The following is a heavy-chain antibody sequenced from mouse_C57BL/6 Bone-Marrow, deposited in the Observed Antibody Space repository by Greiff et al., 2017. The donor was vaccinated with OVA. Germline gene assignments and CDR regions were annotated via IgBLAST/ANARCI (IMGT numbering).Heavy chain of an antibody. Sequence: VQLQESGPELVKPGASVKLSCKASGYTFTSYDINWVKQRPGQGLEWIGWIYPRDGSTKYNEKFKGKATLTVDTSSSTAYMELHSLTSENSAVYFCASYGSPYYYAMDYWGQGTSVTVSS. V-gene: IGHV1-85*01. CDR3: ASYGSPYYYAMDY. D-gene: IGHD2-1*01. J-gene: IGHJ4*01. CDR1: GYTFTSYD. CDR2: IYPRDGST.